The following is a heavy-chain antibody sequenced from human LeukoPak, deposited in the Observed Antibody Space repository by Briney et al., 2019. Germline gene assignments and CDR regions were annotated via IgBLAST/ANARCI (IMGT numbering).Heavy chain of an antibody. CDR3: AACSGGSCYRNDAFDI. Sequence: PSETLSLTCTVSGGSISSYCWSWIRQPPGKGLEWIGYIYYSGSTNYNPSLKSRVTISVDTSKNQFSLKLSSVTAADTAVYYCAACSGGSCYRNDAFDIWGQGTMVTVSS. CDR1: GGSISSYC. CDR2: IYYSGST. J-gene: IGHJ3*02. D-gene: IGHD2-15*01. V-gene: IGHV4-59*01.